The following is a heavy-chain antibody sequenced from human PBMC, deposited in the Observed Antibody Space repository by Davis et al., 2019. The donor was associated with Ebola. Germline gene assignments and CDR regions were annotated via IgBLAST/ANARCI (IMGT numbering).Heavy chain of an antibody. CDR2: VFPGDSDT. D-gene: IGHD7-27*01. CDR3: ARLLIPNWGFAPFDI. CDR1: GYNFSRFW. V-gene: IGHV5-51*01. Sequence: KVSCKGSGYNFSRFWIAWVRQMPGKGLEWMGIVFPGDSDTTYSPSFQGQVTISADKSINTAYLQWSSLKASDTAMYYCARLLIPNWGFAPFDIWGQGTMVTVSS. J-gene: IGHJ3*02.